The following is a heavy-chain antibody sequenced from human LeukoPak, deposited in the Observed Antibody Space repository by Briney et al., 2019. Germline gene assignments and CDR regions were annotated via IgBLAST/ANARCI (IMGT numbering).Heavy chain of an antibody. D-gene: IGHD2-2*01. Sequence: GASVKVSCKASGYTFTSYNMNWVRQAPGQGLEWMGRINPNIGGANYAQKFQGRVTITRDTSTSTAYMELSRLRSEDTAVYYCARCQRKRGWLASTSCYPDDAFDIWGQGTMVTVSS. V-gene: IGHV1-2*02. CDR1: GYTFTSYN. CDR3: ARCQRKRGWLASTSCYPDDAFDI. J-gene: IGHJ3*02. CDR2: INPNIGGA.